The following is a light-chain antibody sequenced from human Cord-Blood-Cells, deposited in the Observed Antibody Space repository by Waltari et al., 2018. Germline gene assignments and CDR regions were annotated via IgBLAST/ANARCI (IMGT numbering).Light chain of an antibody. CDR3: QQSYSTPLT. J-gene: IGKJ4*01. Sequence: DIQMIQSPSSLSASVGDRVTITCRASQSISSYLNWYQQKPGKDPKLLIYAASSLQSWVPSRFSGSGSGTDFTLTISSLQPEDFATYYCQQSYSTPLTFGGGTKVEIK. CDR1: QSISSY. V-gene: IGKV1-39*01. CDR2: AAS.